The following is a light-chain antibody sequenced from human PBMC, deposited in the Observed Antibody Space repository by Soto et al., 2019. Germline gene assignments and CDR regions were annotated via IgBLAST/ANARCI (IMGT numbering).Light chain of an antibody. CDR2: EVT. CDR3: SSYAGSNNYV. Sequence: QSVLTQPPSASGSPGQSVTISCTGTSSDVGGYNYVSWYQQHPGKVPRLMIYEVTKRPSGVPDRFSGSKSGNTASLTVSALQAEDEADYYCSSYAGSNNYVFGTGTKLTVL. V-gene: IGLV2-8*01. J-gene: IGLJ1*01. CDR1: SSDVGGYNY.